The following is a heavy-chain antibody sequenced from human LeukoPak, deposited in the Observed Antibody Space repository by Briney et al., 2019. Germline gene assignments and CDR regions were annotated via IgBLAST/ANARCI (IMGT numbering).Heavy chain of an antibody. J-gene: IGHJ4*02. CDR1: GDSVSSNSAA. Sequence: SQTLSLTCAISGDSVSSNSAAWNWIRQSPSRGLEWLGRTYYRSKWYNYYAVSVKSRIIIVSDTSKNQFSLHLNSVTPEDTAVYYCTRCSYGYSDYWGQGTLVTVSS. V-gene: IGHV6-1*01. CDR3: TRCSYGYSDY. CDR2: TYYRSKWYN. D-gene: IGHD3-10*01.